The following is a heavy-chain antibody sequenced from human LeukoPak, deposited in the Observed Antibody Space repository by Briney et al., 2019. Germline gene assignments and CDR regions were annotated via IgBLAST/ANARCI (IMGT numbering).Heavy chain of an antibody. CDR1: GGSISNYY. Sequence: SETLSLICTVSGGSISNYYWTWIRQPPGMGLEWIGYVYYSGSANYNPSLKSRVTISVDTSKNQFSLKLNSVTAADTAVYYCARDRSYEGLNWFDPWGQGTLVTVSS. J-gene: IGHJ5*02. CDR3: ARDRSYEGLNWFDP. D-gene: IGHD5-18*01. V-gene: IGHV4-59*01. CDR2: VYYSGSA.